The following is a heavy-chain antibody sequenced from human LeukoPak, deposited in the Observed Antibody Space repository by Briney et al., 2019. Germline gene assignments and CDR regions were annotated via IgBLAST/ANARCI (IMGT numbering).Heavy chain of an antibody. Sequence: GASVKVSCKASGYTFTSYAMHWVRQAPGQRLAWMGWINAGNGNTKYSQKFQDRVTITRDTSASTAYMELSSLRSEDTDVYYCARSYCSSTSCYLYFQHWGQGTLVTVSS. CDR2: INAGNGNT. CDR3: ARSYCSSTSCYLYFQH. V-gene: IGHV1-3*01. CDR1: GYTFTSYA. D-gene: IGHD2-2*01. J-gene: IGHJ1*01.